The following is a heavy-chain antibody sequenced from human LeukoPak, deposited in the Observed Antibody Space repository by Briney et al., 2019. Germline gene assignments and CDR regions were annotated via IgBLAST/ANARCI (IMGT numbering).Heavy chain of an antibody. CDR1: GYTFTSYY. D-gene: IGHD2-2*01. J-gene: IGHJ3*02. Sequence: GASVKVSCKASGYTFTSYYMHWVRQAPGQGLEWMGGIIPIFGTANYAQKFQGRVTITADESTSTAYMELSSLRSEDTAVYYCASPSGVVVPAASAFDIWGQGTMVTVSS. CDR3: ASPSGVVVPAASAFDI. V-gene: IGHV1-69*13. CDR2: IIPIFGTA.